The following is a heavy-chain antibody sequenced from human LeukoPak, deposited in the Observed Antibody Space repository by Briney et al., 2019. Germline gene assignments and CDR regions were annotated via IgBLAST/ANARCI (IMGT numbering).Heavy chain of an antibody. Sequence: ASVKVSCKASGYTFTSYAMNWVRQAPGQGLEWMGWINTNTGNPTYAQGFTGRFVFSLDTSVSTAYLQISSLKAEDTAVYYCARDSRGGYDKCEGCGDCWGQGTLVTVSS. CDR1: GYTFTSYA. D-gene: IGHD5-12*01. CDR3: ARDSRGGYDKCEGCGDC. V-gene: IGHV7-4-1*02. J-gene: IGHJ4*02. CDR2: INTNTGNP.